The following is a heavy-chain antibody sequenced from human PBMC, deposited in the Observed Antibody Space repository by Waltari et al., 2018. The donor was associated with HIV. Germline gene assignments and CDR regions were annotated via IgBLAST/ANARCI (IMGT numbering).Heavy chain of an antibody. V-gene: IGHV1-18*04. CDR2: IHTYTGNT. J-gene: IGHJ1*01. Sequence: QVSLMQSGAKVKTPGASVTVSCKASGFSFTRYGVSWVRQAPGQGLEWMGWIHTYTGNTDSADNFQGRVTMTRDTFTNTIYMELRTLKSADSAIYFCVRDLSPMGKSGWYDSWGQGTVVTVSS. CDR1: GFSFTRYG. CDR3: VRDLSPMGKSGWYDS. D-gene: IGHD6-19*01.